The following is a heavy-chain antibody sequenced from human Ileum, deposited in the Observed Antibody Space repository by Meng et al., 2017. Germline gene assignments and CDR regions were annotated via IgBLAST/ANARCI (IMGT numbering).Heavy chain of an antibody. D-gene: IGHD6-19*01. J-gene: IGHJ4*02. CDR2: IDPGNGNR. CDR1: GYTFTTFG. V-gene: IGHV1-18*01. CDR3: ARERQWVFDY. Sequence: QVQLVQSGTEGKKPGASVKVSCKPSGYTFTTFGISWVRQAPGQGLEWMGWIDPGNGNRNFAQKFQDRITLTTDTTTTTAYMELRSLRSDDTAIFYCARERQWVFDYWGQGTLVTVSS.